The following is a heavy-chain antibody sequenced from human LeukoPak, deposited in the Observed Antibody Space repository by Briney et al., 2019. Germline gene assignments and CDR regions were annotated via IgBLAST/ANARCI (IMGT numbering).Heavy chain of an antibody. CDR3: AMRYQLLVRSPFDC. J-gene: IGHJ4*02. CDR1: VGTFSSYT. CDR2: INPVFATA. D-gene: IGHD2-2*01. Sequence: SVKVSCRASVGTFSSYTISWVRHAPGQGLEWMGGINPVFATATYAQKFKGRVTITADESTSTVYMELSSLRSEATAVYYCAMRYQLLVRSPFDCWGQGSLVTVSA. V-gene: IGHV1-69*13.